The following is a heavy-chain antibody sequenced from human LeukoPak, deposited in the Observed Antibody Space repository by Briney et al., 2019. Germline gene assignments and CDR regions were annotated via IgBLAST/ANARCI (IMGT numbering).Heavy chain of an antibody. CDR2: INYSGST. V-gene: IGHV4-59*01. Sequence: SETLSLTCTISGGSIGSYFWNWIRQSPGKGLQWIGYINYSGSTNYDPSLESRVSISVDTSKNQVSLRLRSVTAADTAVYYCARSGWLQFDYFDYWGQGILVTVSS. CDR1: GGSIGSYF. CDR3: ARSGWLQFDYFDY. D-gene: IGHD5-24*01. J-gene: IGHJ4*02.